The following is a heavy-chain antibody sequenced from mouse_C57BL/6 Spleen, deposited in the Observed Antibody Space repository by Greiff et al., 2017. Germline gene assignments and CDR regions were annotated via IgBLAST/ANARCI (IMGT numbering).Heavy chain of an antibody. CDR1: GFTFSSYT. CDR2: ISGGGGNT. CDR3: ARQGWDGWYFDV. D-gene: IGHD4-1*01. V-gene: IGHV5-9*01. Sequence: DVKLVESGGGLVKPGGSLKLSCAASGFTFSSYTMSWVRQTPEKRLEWVATISGGGGNTYYPDSVKGRFTISRDNAKNTLYLQMSSLRSEDTALYYCARQGWDGWYFDVWGTGTTVTVSS. J-gene: IGHJ1*03.